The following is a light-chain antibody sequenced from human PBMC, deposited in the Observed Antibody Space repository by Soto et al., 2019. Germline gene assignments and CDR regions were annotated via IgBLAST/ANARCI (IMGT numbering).Light chain of an antibody. J-gene: IGKJ4*01. CDR2: GAS. V-gene: IGKV3-20*01. CDR1: QSVAINY. Sequence: EFVLTQSPGTLSLSPGERATLSCRASQSVAINYLAWYQQKPGQAPRLLISGASSRATGIPDRFSGSGSGTDFTLTISRLEPEDFAVYYCQQYGTSPLTFGGGTKVEIK. CDR3: QQYGTSPLT.